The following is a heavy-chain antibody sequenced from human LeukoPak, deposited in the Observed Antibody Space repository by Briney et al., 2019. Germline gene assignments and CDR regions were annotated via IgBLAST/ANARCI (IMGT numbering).Heavy chain of an antibody. Sequence: SETLSLTCTVSGGSISSYYWSWIRQPPGKGLEWIGFIFYSGSTHYNPSLKSRVTISVDTSKNQFSLKLSSVTAADTAVYYCARGDGAYYYDSSGYYPSLYFDYWGQGTLVTVSS. CDR2: IFYSGST. CDR1: GGSISSYY. CDR3: ARGDGAYYYDSSGYYPSLYFDY. V-gene: IGHV4-59*01. D-gene: IGHD3-22*01. J-gene: IGHJ4*02.